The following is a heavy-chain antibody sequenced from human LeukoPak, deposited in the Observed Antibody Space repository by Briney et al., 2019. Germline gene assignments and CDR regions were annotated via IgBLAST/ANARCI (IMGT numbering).Heavy chain of an antibody. CDR2: FSNSWST. J-gene: IGHJ4*02. V-gene: IGHV4-59*08. CDR1: GGSISYYF. CDR3: ARHTVMVLYY. D-gene: IGHD5-18*01. Sequence: SETLSLTCSVSGGSISYYFWRLLRLPPGEGVEWIGFFSNSWSTNYNPSLKSRVTISGDPSKKHLSLKLSSVTAADTAVYFCARHTVMVLYYWGQGTLVTASS.